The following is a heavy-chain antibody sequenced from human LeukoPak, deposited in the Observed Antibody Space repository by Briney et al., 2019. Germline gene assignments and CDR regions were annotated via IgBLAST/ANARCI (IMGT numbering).Heavy chain of an antibody. Sequence: QAGGSLRLSCVASGFTFNHYWMRWVRQVPGKGLEWVATIKGDGNKKDYVDSVRGRFTVSIDNAKNSLYLQMSSLRVEDTAIYYCESTTGPWAQGTLVTVSS. CDR1: GFTFNHYW. J-gene: IGHJ5*02. CDR3: ESTTGP. V-gene: IGHV3-7*03. D-gene: IGHD1-1*01. CDR2: IKGDGNKK.